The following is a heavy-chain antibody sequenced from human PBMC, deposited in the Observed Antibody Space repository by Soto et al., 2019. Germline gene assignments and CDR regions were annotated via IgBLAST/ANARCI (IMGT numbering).Heavy chain of an antibody. V-gene: IGHV3-48*02. CDR1: GFTFSSYS. D-gene: IGHD1-26*01. Sequence: EVQLVESGGGLVQPGGSLRLSCAASGFTFSSYSMNWVRQAPGKGLEWVSYISSSSSTIYYADSVKGRFTISRDNAKNSLYLQMNSLRDEDTAVYYCARDSSGSYVGDFDYWGQGTLVTVSS. J-gene: IGHJ4*02. CDR3: ARDSSGSYVGDFDY. CDR2: ISSSSSTI.